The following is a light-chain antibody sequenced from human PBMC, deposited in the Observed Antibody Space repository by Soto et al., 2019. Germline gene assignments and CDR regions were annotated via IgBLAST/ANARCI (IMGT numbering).Light chain of an antibody. J-gene: IGKJ1*01. V-gene: IGKV1-39*01. Sequence: DIQMTQSPSSLSASVGDRVTITCRTSQSINTYLNWYQQKPGKAPKVLIYGASTLKSGVPLRFSGSGSGSDFTLTISSLEPEDFATYFCQDSYSHLWGTCGQGTKVEIK. CDR1: QSINTY. CDR3: QDSYSHLWGT. CDR2: GAS.